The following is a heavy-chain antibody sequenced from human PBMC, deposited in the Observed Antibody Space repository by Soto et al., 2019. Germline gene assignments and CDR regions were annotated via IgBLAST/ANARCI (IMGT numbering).Heavy chain of an antibody. Sequence: GVSLRLSYAASGFTFSSYAMKWVRQAPGKGLEWVSYISRSGNSTYYADSVKGRFTISRDNAKNSLHLQMNSLRAEDTAVYYCASPLECSTTSCIRWGKGTLVPVSS. V-gene: IGHV3-48*01. CDR2: ISRSGNST. D-gene: IGHD2-2*01. J-gene: IGHJ4*02. CDR1: GFTFSSYA. CDR3: ASPLECSTTSCIR.